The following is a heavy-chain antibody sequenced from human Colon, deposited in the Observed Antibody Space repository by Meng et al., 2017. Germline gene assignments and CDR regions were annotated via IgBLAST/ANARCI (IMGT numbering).Heavy chain of an antibody. J-gene: IGHJ4*02. CDR1: GDSISSGGYY. V-gene: IGHV4-31*01. Sequence: LRLSCTVSGDSISSGGYYWNWHRPHPRKGLEWIGYINYSGTAYYNPSLKSSRTISIETSRNQISLNLASVTAADTDVYYCARALRGYGSSGFYVDYFDSWGQGALVTVSS. CDR2: INYSGTA. D-gene: IGHD3-22*01. CDR3: ARALRGYGSSGFYVDYFDS.